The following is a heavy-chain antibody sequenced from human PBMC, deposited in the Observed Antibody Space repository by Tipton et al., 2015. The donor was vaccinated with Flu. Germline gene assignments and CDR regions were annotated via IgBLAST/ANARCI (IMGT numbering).Heavy chain of an antibody. Sequence: QVQLVQSGGGVVQPGGSLRLPCPTSGSYVMHWVRQAPGKGLESVAVTSYDGLKKYYADTVKGRFTISRDDSKNTLYLQMNSLRPEDSAVYYCARDSGYDNRGYMPAYWGQGTLVTVSS. CDR3: ARDSGYDNRGYMPAY. J-gene: IGHJ4*02. D-gene: IGHD5-12*01. CDR1: GSYV. CDR2: TSYDGLKK. V-gene: IGHV3-30*04.